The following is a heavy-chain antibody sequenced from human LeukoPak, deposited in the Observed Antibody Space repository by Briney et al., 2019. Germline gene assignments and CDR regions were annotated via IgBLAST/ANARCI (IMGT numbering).Heavy chain of an antibody. CDR1: GYTFTSYG. J-gene: IGHJ4*02. D-gene: IGHD5-18*01. Sequence: GASVKVSCKASGYTFTSYGISWVRQAPGQGLEWMGWISAYNGNTNYAQKLQGRVTMTTDTSTSTAYMELRSLRSDDTAVYYCARGRTRFLNAIQLPDYWGQGTLVTVSS. CDR3: ARGRTRFLNAIQLPDY. CDR2: ISAYNGNT. V-gene: IGHV1-18*01.